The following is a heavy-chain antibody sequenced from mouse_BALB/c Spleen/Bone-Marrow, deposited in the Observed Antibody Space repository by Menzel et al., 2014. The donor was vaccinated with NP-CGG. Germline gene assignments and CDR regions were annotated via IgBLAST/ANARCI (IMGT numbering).Heavy chain of an antibody. CDR3: ARDGYYVFYAMDY. Sequence: EVQGGESGGGLVQPGGSLKLSCAASGFTFSSYGMSWVRQTPDKRLELVATINSNGGSTYYPDSVKGRFTISRDNAKNTLYLQMSSLKSEGTAMYYCARDGYYVFYAMDYWGQGTSVTVSS. CDR2: INSNGGST. CDR1: GFTFSSYG. J-gene: IGHJ4*01. D-gene: IGHD2-3*01. V-gene: IGHV5-6-3*01.